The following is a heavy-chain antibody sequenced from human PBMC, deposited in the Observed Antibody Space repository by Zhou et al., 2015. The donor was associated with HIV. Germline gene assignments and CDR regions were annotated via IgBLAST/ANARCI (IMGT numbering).Heavy chain of an antibody. CDR2: IVPLFGTT. D-gene: IGHD3-22*01. CDR3: ARDDSSGYHSFDY. J-gene: IGHJ4*02. Sequence: QVQLVQSGAEVKRPGSSVKVSCKASGGSFSSDALSWVRQAPGQGPEWMGGIVPLFGTTHYAQKFQGRVSITADESTSTAYVELRRLRPDDTATYFCARDDSSGYHSFDYWGQGTLVTVS. V-gene: IGHV1-69*01. CDR1: GGSFSSDA.